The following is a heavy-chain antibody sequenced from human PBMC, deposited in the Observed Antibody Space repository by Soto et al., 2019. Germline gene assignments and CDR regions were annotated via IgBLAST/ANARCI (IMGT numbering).Heavy chain of an antibody. D-gene: IGHD3-22*01. Sequence: GGSLRLSCAASGFTFSSYWMSWVRQAPGKGLEWVANIKQDGSEKYYVDSVKGRFTISRDNAKNSLYLQMNSLRAEDTAVYYCARDLGYYDSSGRIGNYFDYWGQGTLVTVSS. CDR2: IKQDGSEK. J-gene: IGHJ4*02. V-gene: IGHV3-7*01. CDR3: ARDLGYYDSSGRIGNYFDY. CDR1: GFTFSSYW.